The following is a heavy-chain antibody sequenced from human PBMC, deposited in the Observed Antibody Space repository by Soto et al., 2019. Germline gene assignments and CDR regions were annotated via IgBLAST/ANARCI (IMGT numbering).Heavy chain of an antibody. CDR1: GFTFSSYA. CDR2: ISGSGGST. CDR3: AKDLNVLYQFDY. V-gene: IGHV3-23*01. J-gene: IGHJ4*02. D-gene: IGHD2-2*02. Sequence: GGSLRLSCAASGFTFSSYAMSWVRQAPGKGLEWVSAISGSGGSTYYADSVKGRFTISRDNSENTLYLQMNSLRAEDTAVYYCAKDLNVLYQFDYWGQGTLVTVSS.